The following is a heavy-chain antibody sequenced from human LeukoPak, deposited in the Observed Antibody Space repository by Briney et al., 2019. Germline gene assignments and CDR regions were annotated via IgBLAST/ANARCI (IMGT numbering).Heavy chain of an antibody. J-gene: IGHJ4*02. V-gene: IGHV4-59*01. CDR2: IYYSGST. CDR3: ARAVDSGYDFDY. D-gene: IGHD5-12*01. Sequence: SETLSLTCTISGGSISSYYWSWIRQPPGKGLEWIGYIYYSGSTNYNPSLKSRVTISVDTSKNQFSLKLSSVTAAGTAVYYCARAVDSGYDFDYWGQGTLVTVSS. CDR1: GGSISSYY.